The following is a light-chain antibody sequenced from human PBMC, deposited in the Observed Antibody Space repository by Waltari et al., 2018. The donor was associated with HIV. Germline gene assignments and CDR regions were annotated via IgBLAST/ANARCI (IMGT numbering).Light chain of an antibody. CDR3: QHYGSSLYT. V-gene: IGKV3-20*01. J-gene: IGKJ2*01. CDR1: QSISSTY. Sequence: ELVLTQSPGTLSLSLGQRATLSCKTSQSISSTYLAWSQQFRGKAPRLLIFGASRRATGIPDRFSGSGSGTDFTLTISRLEPEDVALYYCQHYGSSLYTFGQGTQLEI. CDR2: GAS.